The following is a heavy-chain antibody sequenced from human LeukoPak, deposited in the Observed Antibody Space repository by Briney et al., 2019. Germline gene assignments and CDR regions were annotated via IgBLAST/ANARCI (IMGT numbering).Heavy chain of an antibody. CDR1: GFTFSSYS. CDR2: ISSSSSYI. J-gene: IGHJ6*03. V-gene: IGHV3-21*01. D-gene: IGHD5-18*01. Sequence: GGSLRLSCAASGFTFSSYSMNWVRQAPGKGLEWVSPISSSSSYIYYADSVKGRFTISRDNAKNSLYLQMNSLRAEDTAVYYCARGPMVQLWTCAAYYYYYYYMDVWGKGTTVTVSS. CDR3: ARGPMVQLWTCAAYYYYYYYMDV.